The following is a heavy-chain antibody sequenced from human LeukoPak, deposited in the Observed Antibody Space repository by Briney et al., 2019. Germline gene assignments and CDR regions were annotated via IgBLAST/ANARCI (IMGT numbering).Heavy chain of an antibody. CDR2: ISYDGSNK. J-gene: IGHJ4*02. V-gene: IGHV3-30*04. Sequence: AGRSLRLSCAASGFTFSSYAMHWVRQAPGKGLEWVAVISYDGSNKYYADSVKGRFTISRDNSKNTLYLQMNSLRAEDTAVYYCRDPFDYWGQGTLVTVSS. CDR1: GFTFSSYA. CDR3: RDPFDY.